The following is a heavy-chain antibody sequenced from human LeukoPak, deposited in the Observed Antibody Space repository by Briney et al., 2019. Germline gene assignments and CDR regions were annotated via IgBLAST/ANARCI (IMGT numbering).Heavy chain of an antibody. J-gene: IGHJ4*02. CDR1: GFTFSSYA. Sequence: GGSLRLSCAASGFTFSSYAMSWVRRAPGEGLEWVSAISGSGGNTYYTDSVKGRFTISRDNSKNTLYLQMNSLRPEDTAVYYCAKGLYSSSYPYYFDYWGQGTLVTVSS. CDR3: AKGLYSSSYPYYFDY. V-gene: IGHV3-23*01. D-gene: IGHD3-22*01. CDR2: ISGSGGNT.